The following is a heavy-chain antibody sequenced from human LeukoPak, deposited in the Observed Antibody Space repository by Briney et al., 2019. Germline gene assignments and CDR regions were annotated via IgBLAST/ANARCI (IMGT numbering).Heavy chain of an antibody. CDR3: AKDHYYGMDV. CDR2: ISGSGGST. CDR1: GFIVSSNY. J-gene: IGHJ6*02. Sequence: GGSLRLSCAASGFIVSSNYMSWVRQAPGKGLEWVSAISGSGGSTYYADSVKGRFTISRDNSKNTLYLQMNSLRAEDTAVYYCAKDHYYGMDVWGQGTTVTVSS. V-gene: IGHV3-23*01.